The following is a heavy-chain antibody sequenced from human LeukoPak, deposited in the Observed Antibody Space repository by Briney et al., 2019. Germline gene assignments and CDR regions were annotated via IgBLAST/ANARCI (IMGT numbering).Heavy chain of an antibody. CDR3: ARVPHYYYYGMDV. V-gene: IGHV4-61*01. J-gene: IGHJ6*02. CDR1: GGSVSNKNYY. CDR2: IYYSGSP. Sequence: SETLSLTCTVSGGSVSNKNYYWSRIRQLPEKGLDWIGYIYYSGSPSYNPSLKSRVTISVDTSKNQFSLKLSSVTAADTAVYYCARVPHYYYYGMDVWGQGTTVTVSS.